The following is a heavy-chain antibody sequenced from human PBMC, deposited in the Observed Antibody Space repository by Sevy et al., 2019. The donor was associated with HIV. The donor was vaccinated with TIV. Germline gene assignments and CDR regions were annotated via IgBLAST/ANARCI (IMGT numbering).Heavy chain of an antibody. CDR2: IYYSGST. Sequence: SETLSLTCTVSGGSISSGGYYWSWIRQHPGKGLEWIGYIYYSGSTYYNPSLKSLVTISVDTSKNQFSLRLSSVTAADTAGYYCAGLTLRGYRGDYWGQGTLVTVSS. D-gene: IGHD5-12*01. CDR1: GGSISSGGYY. V-gene: IGHV4-31*01. J-gene: IGHJ4*02. CDR3: AGLTLRGYRGDY.